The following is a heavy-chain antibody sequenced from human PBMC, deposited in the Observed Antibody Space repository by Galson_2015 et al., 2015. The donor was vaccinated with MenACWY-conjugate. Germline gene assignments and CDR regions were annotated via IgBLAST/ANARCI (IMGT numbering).Heavy chain of an antibody. CDR3: ARDRTYYYGPGNYRGNHNY. CDR1: GGSFISYG. J-gene: IGHJ4*02. CDR2: IIPVFETP. V-gene: IGHV1-69*13. D-gene: IGHD3-10*01. Sequence: SVKVSCKASGGSFISYGISWVRQAPGQGLEWVGGIIPVFETPEYAQKFQDRVTISADESTGTVFLELSRLRSEDTAIYFCARDRTYYYGPGNYRGNHNYWVQGTLVTVSS.